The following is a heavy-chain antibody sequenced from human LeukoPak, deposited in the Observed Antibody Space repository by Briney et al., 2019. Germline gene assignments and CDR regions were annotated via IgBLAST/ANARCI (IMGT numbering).Heavy chain of an antibody. CDR3: ARECSSTSCYGIFDS. CDR1: GFTFGTYW. Sequence: GGSPRLSCAASGFTFGTYWMSWVRQAPGKGLEWVANIKEDGNEEYYVDSVKGRFTISRDNAKNSLYLQMNSLRAEDTAVYYCARECSSTSCYGIFDSWGQGTPVTVSS. V-gene: IGHV3-7*01. J-gene: IGHJ4*02. CDR2: IKEDGNEE. D-gene: IGHD2-2*01.